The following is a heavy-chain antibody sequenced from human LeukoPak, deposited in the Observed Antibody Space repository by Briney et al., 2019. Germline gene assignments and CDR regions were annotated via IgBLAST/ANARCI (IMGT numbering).Heavy chain of an antibody. CDR2: NHPNSGGT. Sequence: ASVEVSREASGYTLTGYYIHWVTQPPAQGLEWMEWNHPNSGGTNYAQKFQGRVTMTRDTSISTAYMELSRLRSDDTAVYYCARLTYYDFWSGYNYAFDIWGQGTMVTVSS. V-gene: IGHV1-2*02. J-gene: IGHJ3*02. CDR1: GYTLTGYY. D-gene: IGHD3-3*01. CDR3: ARLTYYDFWSGYNYAFDI.